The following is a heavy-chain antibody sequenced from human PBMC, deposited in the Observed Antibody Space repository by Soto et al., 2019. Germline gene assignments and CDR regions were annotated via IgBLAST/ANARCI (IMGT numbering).Heavy chain of an antibody. Sequence: GSLRLSCAASGFTFSSYAMSWVRQAPGKGLEWVSAISGSGGSTYYADSVKGRFTISRDNSKNTLYLQMNSLRAEDTAVYYCAKGSNYYDSSGYSYWGQGTLVTVSS. D-gene: IGHD3-22*01. CDR3: AKGSNYYDSSGYSY. CDR2: ISGSGGST. J-gene: IGHJ4*02. V-gene: IGHV3-23*01. CDR1: GFTFSSYA.